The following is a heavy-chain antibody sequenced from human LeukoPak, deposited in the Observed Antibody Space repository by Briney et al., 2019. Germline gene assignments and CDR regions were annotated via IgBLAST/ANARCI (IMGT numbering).Heavy chain of an antibody. D-gene: IGHD2-15*01. CDR1: GFTFNKYW. CDR3: ARDGGTATPFDY. CDR2: ITIDASST. J-gene: IGHJ4*02. V-gene: IGHV3-74*03. Sequence: QPGGSLRLSCVASGFTFNKYWIHWVRQAPGKGLVWVSRITIDASSTKYTDSVSGRFTISRDNAKSTVYLQMNGLTAEDTAVYYCARDGGTATPFDYWGQGTLVSVSS.